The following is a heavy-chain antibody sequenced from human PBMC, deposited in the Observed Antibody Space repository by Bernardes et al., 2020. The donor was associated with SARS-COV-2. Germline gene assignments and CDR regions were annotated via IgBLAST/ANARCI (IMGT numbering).Heavy chain of an antibody. V-gene: IGHV4-39*07. J-gene: IGHJ6*03. Sequence: SETLSLTCTVSGGSISSSSYYWGWIRQPPGKGLEWIGSIYYSGSTYYNPSLKSRVTISVDTSKNQFSLKLSSVTAADTAVYYCARDVYSGDTAMTYVYYYYYMDVWGKGTTVTVSS. CDR3: ARDVYSGDTAMTYVYYYYYMDV. D-gene: IGHD5-18*01. CDR2: IYYSGST. CDR1: GGSISSSSYY.